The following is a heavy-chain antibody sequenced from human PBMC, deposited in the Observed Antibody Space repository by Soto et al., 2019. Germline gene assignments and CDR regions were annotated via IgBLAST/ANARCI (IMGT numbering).Heavy chain of an antibody. CDR3: ARGRYGDY. Sequence: QVHLVQSGAEVKKPGASVKVSCKASGYTFTSYGITWVRQAPGQGLKRMGWISAQNGNTDYAQKLQGRVSVTRDTSTSTAYMELRSLISDDTAVYYCARGRYGDYWGQGALVTVSS. V-gene: IGHV1-18*01. CDR2: ISAQNGNT. D-gene: IGHD1-1*01. J-gene: IGHJ4*02. CDR1: GYTFTSYG.